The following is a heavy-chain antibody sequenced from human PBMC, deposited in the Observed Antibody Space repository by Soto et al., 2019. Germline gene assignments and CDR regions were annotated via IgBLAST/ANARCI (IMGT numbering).Heavy chain of an antibody. Sequence: PGGSLRLSCAASGCTFSSYAMSWVRQAPGKGLEWVSAISGSGGSTYYADSVKGRFTISRDNSKNTLYLQMNSLRAEDTAVYYCAKGIAVAGTRLDYYYYGMDVWGQGTTVTVSS. CDR1: GCTFSSYA. V-gene: IGHV3-23*01. CDR3: AKGIAVAGTRLDYYYYGMDV. J-gene: IGHJ6*02. D-gene: IGHD6-19*01. CDR2: ISGSGGST.